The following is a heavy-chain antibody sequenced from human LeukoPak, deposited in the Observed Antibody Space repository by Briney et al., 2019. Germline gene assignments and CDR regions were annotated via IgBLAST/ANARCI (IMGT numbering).Heavy chain of an antibody. CDR3: ARAGYSSSPAISDY. J-gene: IGHJ4*02. Sequence: SETLSLTCAVSGGSISSSNWWSWVRQPPGKGLEWIGEIYHSGSTNYNPSLKSRVTISVDKSKNQFSLKLSSVTAADTAVYYCARAGYSSSPAISDYWGQGTLVTVSS. CDR1: GGSISSSNW. V-gene: IGHV4-4*02. CDR2: IYHSGST. D-gene: IGHD6-6*01.